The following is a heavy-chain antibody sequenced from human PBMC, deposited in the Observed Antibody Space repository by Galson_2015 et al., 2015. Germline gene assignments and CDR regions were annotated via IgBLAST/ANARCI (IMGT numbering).Heavy chain of an antibody. D-gene: IGHD4-23*01. J-gene: IGHJ3*02. Sequence: SDTRYSPSFQGQVTISADKSISTAYLQWSSLKASDTAMCYCARLTGYGGNHHAFDIWGQGTMVTVSS. CDR3: ARLTGYGGNHHAFDI. CDR2: SDT. V-gene: IGHV5-51*01.